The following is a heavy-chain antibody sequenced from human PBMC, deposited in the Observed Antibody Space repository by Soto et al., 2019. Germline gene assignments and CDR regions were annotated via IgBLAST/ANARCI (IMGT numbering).Heavy chain of an antibody. V-gene: IGHV3-72*01. D-gene: IGHD1-26*01. Sequence: EVQLVESGGGLVQPGGSQRLSCVASGFTFSDHYMDWVRQAPGKGLEWVGSIRNKANSYTTDYAASVKGRFTISRDDSKDSLYLQMNSLKTEDTAIYYCARDSGKGAYFDYWGHGTLATVSS. J-gene: IGHJ4*01. CDR1: GFTFSDHY. CDR3: ARDSGKGAYFDY. CDR2: IRNKANSYTT.